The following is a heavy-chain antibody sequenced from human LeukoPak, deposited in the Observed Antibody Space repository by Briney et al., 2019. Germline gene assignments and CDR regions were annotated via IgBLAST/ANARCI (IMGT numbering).Heavy chain of an antibody. V-gene: IGHV3-30-3*01. CDR3: ASSVVVPADWFDP. Sequence: GGSLRLSCAASGFTFSSYAMHWVRQAPGKGLEWVAVISYDGSNKCYADSVKGRFTISRDNSKNTLYLQMNSLRAEDTAVYYCASSVVVPADWFDPWGQGTLVAVSS. CDR2: ISYDGSNK. J-gene: IGHJ5*02. CDR1: GFTFSSYA. D-gene: IGHD2-2*01.